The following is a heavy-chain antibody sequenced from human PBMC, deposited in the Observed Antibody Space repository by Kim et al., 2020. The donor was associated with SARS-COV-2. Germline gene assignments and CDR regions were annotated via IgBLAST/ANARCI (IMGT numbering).Heavy chain of an antibody. J-gene: IGHJ4*02. V-gene: IGHV3-30*09. D-gene: IGHD3-16*02. CDR3: AGYDPPGIVGTG. Sequence: YYIDSVRGRFVSSRDNPKNTLFLQMNSLMTEDTAIYYCAGYDPPGIVGTGWGQGTLVTVSS.